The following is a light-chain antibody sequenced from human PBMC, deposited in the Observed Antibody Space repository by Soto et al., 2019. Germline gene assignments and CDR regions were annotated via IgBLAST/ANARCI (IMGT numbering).Light chain of an antibody. CDR2: DAS. J-gene: IGKJ2*01. CDR1: QDISNY. Sequence: DIQMTQSPSSLSASVGDRVTITCQASQDISNYLNWYQQKPGKAPRLLIYDASNLKTGVPSRFSGTGSGTDFTFTISGLQPEDIATYYCQQYDKLPYTFDQGTKLEIK. CDR3: QQYDKLPYT. V-gene: IGKV1-33*01.